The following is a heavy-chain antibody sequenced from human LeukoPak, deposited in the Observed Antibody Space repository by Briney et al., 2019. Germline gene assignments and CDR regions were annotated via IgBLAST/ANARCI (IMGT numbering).Heavy chain of an antibody. Sequence: SETLSLTCTVSGGSISTDTYYWGWIRLPPGKGLEWIGEIHHSGRTYYNPSLKSRVTISVDTSKNQFSLKLSSVTAADTAVYYCAGVTYNGYQHFDYWGQGTLITVSS. D-gene: IGHD3-10*01. V-gene: IGHV4-39*07. CDR2: IHHSGRT. CDR3: AGVTYNGYQHFDY. J-gene: IGHJ4*02. CDR1: GGSISTDTYY.